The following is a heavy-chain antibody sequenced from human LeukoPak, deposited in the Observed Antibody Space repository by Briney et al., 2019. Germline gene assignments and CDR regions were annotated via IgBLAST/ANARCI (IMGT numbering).Heavy chain of an antibody. Sequence: PSETLSLTCAVYGGSFSGYYWSWIRQPPGKGLEWIGEINHSGSTNYNPSLKSRVTISVDTSKNQFSLKLSSVTAADTAVYYCARDTRLRFLEWLPIPPGTPYGMDVWGQGTTVTVSS. D-gene: IGHD3-3*01. J-gene: IGHJ6*02. CDR2: INHSGST. V-gene: IGHV4-34*01. CDR3: ARDTRLRFLEWLPIPPGTPYGMDV. CDR1: GGSFSGYY.